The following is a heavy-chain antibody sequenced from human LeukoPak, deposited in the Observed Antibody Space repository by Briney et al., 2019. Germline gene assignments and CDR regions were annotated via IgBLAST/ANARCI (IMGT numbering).Heavy chain of an antibody. V-gene: IGHV3-33*05. Sequence: GGSLRLSCAASGFPFTSYDMHWVRQAPGKGLEWVAVISYDGNNKYYTDSVKGRFTISRDNSKNTLYLQMNSLRAEDTAVYYCARGDYFDYWGQGTLVTVSP. CDR1: GFPFTSYD. J-gene: IGHJ4*02. CDR2: ISYDGNNK. CDR3: ARGDYFDY.